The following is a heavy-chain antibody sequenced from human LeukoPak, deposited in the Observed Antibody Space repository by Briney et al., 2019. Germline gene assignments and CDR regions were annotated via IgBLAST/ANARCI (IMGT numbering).Heavy chain of an antibody. CDR3: ARDDYGSGSSAPSFDY. D-gene: IGHD3-10*01. CDR1: GFTFSSYS. Sequence: GGSLRLSCAASGFTFSSYSMNWVRQAPGKGLEWVSYISSSSTTIYYADSVKGRFTISRDNAKNSLYLQMNSLRDEDTAVYYCARDDYGSGSSAPSFDYWGQGTLVTVSS. J-gene: IGHJ4*02. V-gene: IGHV3-48*02. CDR2: ISSSSTTI.